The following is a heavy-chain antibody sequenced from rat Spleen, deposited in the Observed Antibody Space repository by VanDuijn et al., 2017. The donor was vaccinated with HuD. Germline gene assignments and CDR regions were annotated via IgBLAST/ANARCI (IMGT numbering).Heavy chain of an antibody. D-gene: IGHD1-9*01. J-gene: IGHJ3*01. Sequence: QVQLKESGPGLVQPSQTLSLTCTVSGLSLTSNSVSWVRQPPGKGLEWIAAVSSGGNTYYDSTLKSRLSISRDTSKSQVFLKIYSLQTEDTAIYFCTREGHTMDRATYWFAYWVQGTLVTVSS. V-gene: IGHV2-6*01. CDR3: TREGHTMDRATYWFAY. CDR2: VSSGGNT. CDR1: GLSLTSNS.